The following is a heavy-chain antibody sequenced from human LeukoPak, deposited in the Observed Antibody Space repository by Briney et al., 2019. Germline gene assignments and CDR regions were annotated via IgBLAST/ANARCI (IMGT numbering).Heavy chain of an antibody. D-gene: IGHD2-15*01. CDR1: GGSVSGYY. V-gene: IGHV4-59*02. CDR3: ARIHRYCSGGACYVLDN. CDR2: VYYSGST. J-gene: IGHJ4*02. Sequence: SETLSLTCVVSGGSVSGYYWGWIRQPPGRGLEWIGYVYYSGSTNYNPSFKSRITISVDASRNQFSLQLSSVTAADTAVYYCARIHRYCSGGACYVLDNWGQGTLVAVSS.